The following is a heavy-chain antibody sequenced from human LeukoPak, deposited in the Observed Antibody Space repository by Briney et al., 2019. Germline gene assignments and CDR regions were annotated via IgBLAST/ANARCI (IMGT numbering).Heavy chain of an antibody. CDR2: ISGSGGTT. CDR3: AEPVAGTGYFDY. V-gene: IGHV3-23*01. Sequence: GGSLRLSCAVSVFTFSSYAMSWVRQAPGKGLGWVSTISGSGGTTYYADSVKGRFTISRDNSKNTLYLQMNSLRADDTAVYYCAEPVAGTGYFDYWGQGTLVTVSS. CDR1: VFTFSSYA. D-gene: IGHD6-19*01. J-gene: IGHJ4*02.